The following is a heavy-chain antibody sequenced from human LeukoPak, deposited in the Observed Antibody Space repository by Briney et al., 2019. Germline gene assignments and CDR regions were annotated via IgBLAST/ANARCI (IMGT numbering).Heavy chain of an antibody. CDR2: IYYSGST. J-gene: IGHJ5*02. CDR1: GGSISSGGYY. CDR3: ARDLWSDSSGSS. D-gene: IGHD3-22*01. V-gene: IGHV4-31*03. Sequence: SETLSLTCTVSGGSISSGGYYWSWIRQHPGKGLEWIGYIYYSGSTYYNPSLKSRVTISVDTSKNQFSLKLSSVTAADMAVYYCARDLWSDSSGSSWGQGTLVTVSS.